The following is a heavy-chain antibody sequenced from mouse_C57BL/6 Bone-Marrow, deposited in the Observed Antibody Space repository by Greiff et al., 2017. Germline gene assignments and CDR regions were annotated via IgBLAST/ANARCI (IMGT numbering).Heavy chain of an antibody. Sequence: VQRVESGPGLVAPSQSLSITCTVSGFSLTSYAISWVRQPPGKGLEWLGVIWTGGGTNYNSALKSRLSISKDNSKSQVFLKMNSLQTDDTARYYCARNKAPHYYGSSYFDYWGQGTTLTVSS. V-gene: IGHV2-9-1*01. CDR1: GFSLTSYA. CDR2: IWTGGGT. CDR3: ARNKAPHYYGSSYFDY. D-gene: IGHD1-1*01. J-gene: IGHJ2*01.